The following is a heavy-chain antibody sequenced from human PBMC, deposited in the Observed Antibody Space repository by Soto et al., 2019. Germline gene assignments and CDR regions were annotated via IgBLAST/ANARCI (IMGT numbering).Heavy chain of an antibody. CDR3: ARGGTIFGVVIEYYWYFDL. CDR2: INPSGGST. J-gene: IGHJ2*01. CDR1: GYTFTSYY. V-gene: IGHV1-46*01. Sequence: GASVKVSCKASGYTFTSYYMHWVRQAPGQGLEWMGIINPSGGSTSYAQKFQGRVTMTRDTSTSTVYMELSSLRSEDTAVYYCARGGTIFGVVIEYYWYFDLWGRGTLVTVSS. D-gene: IGHD3-3*01.